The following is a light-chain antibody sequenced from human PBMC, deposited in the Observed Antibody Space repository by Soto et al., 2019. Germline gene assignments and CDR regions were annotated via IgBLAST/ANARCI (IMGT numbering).Light chain of an antibody. Sequence: VTTQSPATLSVSPGERATLSCRASQSVSSNLAWYQQKPGQAPRLLIYGASTRATGIPARFSGSGSGTEFTLTISSLQSEDFAVYYCQQYNNWPRTFGQGTKVDIK. V-gene: IGKV3-15*01. CDR1: QSVSSN. CDR2: GAS. CDR3: QQYNNWPRT. J-gene: IGKJ1*01.